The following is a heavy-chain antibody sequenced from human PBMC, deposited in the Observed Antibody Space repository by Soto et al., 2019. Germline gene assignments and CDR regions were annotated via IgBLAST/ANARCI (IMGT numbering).Heavy chain of an antibody. D-gene: IGHD1-26*01. V-gene: IGHV4-59*01. Sequence: QVHLLESGPGLVKPSETLSLTCSVSGGSISTYYWNWIRQTPGKGLEWIGYIYYSGTTNYNPSLKSRVIISVDTSRNQFSLKLSSVTTADTALYYCARVGGIYSTGLDYWGQGILVTVSS. J-gene: IGHJ4*02. CDR3: ARVGGIYSTGLDY. CDR2: IYYSGTT. CDR1: GGSISTYY.